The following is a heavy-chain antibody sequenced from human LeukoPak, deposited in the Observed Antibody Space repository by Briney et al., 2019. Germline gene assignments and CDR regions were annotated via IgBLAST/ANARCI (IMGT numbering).Heavy chain of an antibody. V-gene: IGHV1-8*01. CDR3: ARGVRNLLVSDY. CDR2: MNPDSTNT. D-gene: IGHD2-8*02. J-gene: IGHJ4*02. CDR1: GYTFTTYD. Sequence: GASVKVSCKAFGYTFTTYDITWVRQAPGQGLDWMGWMNPDSTNTGYAQKFRGRVTMTRDNSISTAYMELSSLRSEDTAVYYCARGVRNLLVSDYWGQGTLVTVSS.